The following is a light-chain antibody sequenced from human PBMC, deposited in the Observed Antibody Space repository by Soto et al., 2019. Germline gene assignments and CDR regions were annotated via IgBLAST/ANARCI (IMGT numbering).Light chain of an antibody. J-gene: IGKJ4*01. CDR1: LSISNY. CDR3: QQSYSTPPT. Sequence: DIQKTQSPSSLSASVGDRVTITCRASLSISNYLTWYQQMPGKAPKLLIYAASSLQSGVPSRFSGSGSGTDFSLTISSLQPEDFATYFCQQSYSTPPTFGGGTKVDIK. CDR2: AAS. V-gene: IGKV1-39*01.